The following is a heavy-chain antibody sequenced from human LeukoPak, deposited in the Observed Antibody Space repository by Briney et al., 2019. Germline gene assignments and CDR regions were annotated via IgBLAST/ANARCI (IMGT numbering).Heavy chain of an antibody. CDR3: ATPLLSGIAAAGLLAD. D-gene: IGHD6-13*01. J-gene: IGHJ4*02. CDR2: ISYDGSNK. CDR1: GFTFSSYA. Sequence: GRSLRLSCAASGFTFSSYAMHWVRQAPGKGLEWVAVISYDGSNKYYADSVKGRFTISRDNSKNTLYLQMNSLRAEDTAVYYCATPLLSGIAAAGLLADWGQGTLVTVSS. V-gene: IGHV3-30-3*01.